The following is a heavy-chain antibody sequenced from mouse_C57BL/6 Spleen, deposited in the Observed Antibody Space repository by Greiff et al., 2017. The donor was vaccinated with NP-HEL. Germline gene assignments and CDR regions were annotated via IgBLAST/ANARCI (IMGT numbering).Heavy chain of an antibody. D-gene: IGHD2-2*01. CDR2: IDPSDSYT. V-gene: IGHV1-69*01. J-gene: IGHJ4*01. CDR3: ARGGLRRSHYYAMDY. CDR1: GYTFTSYW. Sequence: QVQLQQPGAELVMPGASVKLSCKASGYTFTSYWMHWVKQRPGQGIEWIGEIDPSDSYTNYNQKFKGKSTLTVDKSSSTAYMQLSSLTSEDSAVYYCARGGLRRSHYYAMDYWGQGTSVTVS.